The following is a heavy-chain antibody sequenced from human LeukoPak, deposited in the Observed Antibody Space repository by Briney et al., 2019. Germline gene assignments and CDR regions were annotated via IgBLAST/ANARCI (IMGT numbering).Heavy chain of an antibody. V-gene: IGHV4-61*05. CDR2: IYYSGST. CDR3: ARRQILTGSWWYFDY. CDR1: GGSVSSTSYF. J-gene: IGHJ4*02. D-gene: IGHD3-9*01. Sequence: SETLSLTCTVSGGSVSSTSYFWDWIRQPPGKGLEWIGYIYYSGSTNHNPSLKNRVTISVDTSKNQFSLKLSSVIAADTAVYYCARRQILTGSWWYFDYWGQGTLVTVSS.